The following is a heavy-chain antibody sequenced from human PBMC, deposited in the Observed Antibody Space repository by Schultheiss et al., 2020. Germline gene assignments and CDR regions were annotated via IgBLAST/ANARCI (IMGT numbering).Heavy chain of an antibody. CDR1: GGSFSGYY. CDR2: IYHSGST. J-gene: IGHJ5*02. CDR3: AKSSSGWILYNWFDP. D-gene: IGHD6-19*01. Sequence: SETLSLTCAVYGGSFSGYYWSWIRQPPGKGLEWIGSIYHSGSTNYNPSLKSRVTISVDTSKNQFSLKLSSVTAADTAVYYCAKSSSGWILYNWFDPWGQGTLVTVSS. V-gene: IGHV4-34*01.